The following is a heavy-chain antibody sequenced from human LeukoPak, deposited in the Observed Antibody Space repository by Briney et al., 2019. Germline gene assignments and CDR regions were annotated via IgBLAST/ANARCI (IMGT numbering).Heavy chain of an antibody. V-gene: IGHV4-61*02. Sequence: SETLSLTCTVSGGSISSGSYYWSWIRQPAGKGLEWIGRIYTSGSTNYNPSLKSRVTISVDTSKNQFSLKLSSVTAADTAVYYCARGRGSSPPRFDYWGQGTLVTVSS. CDR1: GGSISSGSYY. D-gene: IGHD6-13*01. CDR2: IYTSGST. J-gene: IGHJ4*02. CDR3: ARGRGSSPPRFDY.